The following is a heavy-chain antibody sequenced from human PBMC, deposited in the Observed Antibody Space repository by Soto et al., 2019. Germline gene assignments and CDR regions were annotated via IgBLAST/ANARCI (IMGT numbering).Heavy chain of an antibody. Sequence: PGGSLRLSCAASGFTFSSYAMHWVRQAPGKGLEWVAVISYDGSNKYYADSVKGRFTISRDNSKNTLYLQMNSLRAEDTAVYYCARDGYTMIVVVTPPDYWGQGTLVTVSS. CDR3: ARDGYTMIVVVTPPDY. V-gene: IGHV3-30-3*01. D-gene: IGHD3-22*01. CDR2: ISYDGSNK. J-gene: IGHJ4*02. CDR1: GFTFSSYA.